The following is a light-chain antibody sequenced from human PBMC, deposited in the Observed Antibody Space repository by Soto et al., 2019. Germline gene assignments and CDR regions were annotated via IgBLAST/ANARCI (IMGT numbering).Light chain of an antibody. CDR3: QQTCTSPLYT. J-gene: IGKJ2*01. Sequence: DIQMTQSPSSLSASVGDRVTITCRTSQSITNYLNWYQQKPGKAPKLLIYAASTLQSGVPSRFSGSGSGTDFTLTISSLQPGDFASYYCQQTCTSPLYTFGHGTKLEIK. CDR1: QSITNY. V-gene: IGKV1-39*01. CDR2: AAS.